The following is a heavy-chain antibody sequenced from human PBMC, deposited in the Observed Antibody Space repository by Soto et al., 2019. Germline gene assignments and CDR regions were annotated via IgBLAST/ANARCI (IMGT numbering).Heavy chain of an antibody. CDR1: GFTFDDYT. Sequence: PGGSLRLSCAASGFTFDDYTMHWVRQAPGKGLEWVSLISWDGGSTYYADSVKGRFTISRDNSKNSLYLQMNSLRTEDTALYYCAKDMGSLLWPRYGMDVWGHGTRVTVSS. J-gene: IGHJ6*02. D-gene: IGHD3-10*01. CDR3: AKDMGSLLWPRYGMDV. CDR2: ISWDGGST. V-gene: IGHV3-43*01.